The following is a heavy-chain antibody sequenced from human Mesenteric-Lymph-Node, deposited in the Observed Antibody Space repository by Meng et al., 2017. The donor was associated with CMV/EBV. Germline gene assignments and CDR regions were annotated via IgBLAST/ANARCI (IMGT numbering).Heavy chain of an antibody. D-gene: IGHD3-3*01. CDR2: INTDGSIT. Sequence: EVQLVEAGGGLVQPGGSLRLSCVDSGFTFTSYWMHWVRQVPGEGLVWVSRINTDGSITSYADSVKGRFTISRDNAKNTLYLQMSDLRADDSAVYYCIRDLVGERDDWGQGTLVTVSS. CDR1: GFTFTSYW. CDR3: IRDLVGERDD. J-gene: IGHJ4*02. V-gene: IGHV3-74*01.